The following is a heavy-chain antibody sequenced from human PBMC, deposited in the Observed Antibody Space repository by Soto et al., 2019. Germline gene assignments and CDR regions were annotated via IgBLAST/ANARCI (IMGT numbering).Heavy chain of an antibody. CDR3: ARGYPTPQDIVVVPAADYYYYGMDV. Sequence: ASVNVSCKASGYTFTSYYMHWVRQAPGQGLEWMGIINPSVGSTSYAQKFQGRVTMTRDTSTSTVYMELSSLRSEDTAVYYCARGYPTPQDIVVVPAADYYYYGMDVWGQGTTVTVSS. CDR2: INPSVGST. D-gene: IGHD2-2*01. CDR1: GYTFTSYY. V-gene: IGHV1-46*01. J-gene: IGHJ6*02.